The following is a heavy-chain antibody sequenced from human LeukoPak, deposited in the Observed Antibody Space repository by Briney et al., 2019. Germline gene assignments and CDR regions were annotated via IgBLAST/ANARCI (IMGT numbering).Heavy chain of an antibody. J-gene: IGHJ4*02. D-gene: IGHD2-15*01. CDR2: IYYSGTT. Sequence: SETLSLTCTVSDDSISSSSYYWSWIRQPPGKRLEWIGYIYYSGTTNYSPSLRSRVTISIDTSKNQFSLKLSSVTAADTAVYYCHGGAGGSLDFWGQGTLVTVSS. V-gene: IGHV4-61*01. CDR1: DDSISSSSYY. CDR3: HGGAGGSLDF.